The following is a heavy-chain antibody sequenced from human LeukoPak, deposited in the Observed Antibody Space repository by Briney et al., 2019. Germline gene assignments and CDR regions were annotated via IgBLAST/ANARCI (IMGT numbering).Heavy chain of an antibody. CDR3: ARDLRENDAFDI. Sequence: SETLSLTCAVYGVSFSGYYWSWIRQPPGKGLEWIGEINHSGSTNYNPSLKSRVTISVDTSKNQFSLKLSSVTAADTAVYYCARDLRENDAFDIWGQGTMVTVSS. CDR2: INHSGST. CDR1: GVSFSGYY. J-gene: IGHJ3*02. D-gene: IGHD3-16*01. V-gene: IGHV4-34*01.